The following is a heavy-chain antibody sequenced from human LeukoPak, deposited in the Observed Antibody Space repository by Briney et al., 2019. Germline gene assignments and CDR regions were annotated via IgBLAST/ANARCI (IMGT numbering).Heavy chain of an antibody. V-gene: IGHV3-11*01. Sequence: GGSLRPSCAASGFTFSDYYMSWIRQAPGKGLEWVSYISSSGSTIYYADSVKGRFTISRDNAKNSLYLQMNSPRAEDTAVYYCARFSYYDSSGYHPGVDYWGQGTLVTVSS. J-gene: IGHJ4*02. CDR2: ISSSGSTI. CDR1: GFTFSDYY. D-gene: IGHD3-22*01. CDR3: ARFSYYDSSGYHPGVDY.